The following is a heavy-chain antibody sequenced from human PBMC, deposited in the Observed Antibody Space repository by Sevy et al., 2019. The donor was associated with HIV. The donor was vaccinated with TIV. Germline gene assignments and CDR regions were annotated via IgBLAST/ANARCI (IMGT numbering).Heavy chain of an antibody. CDR3: ARDSNYTSCSHAFDI. Sequence: SETLSLTCAVYGGSFSGYYWSWIRQPPGKGLEWMGEINHSGSTNYNPSLKSRVTITVDTSKNKFSLRLSSMTAAATAVYYCARDSNYTSCSHAFDIWGQGTMVTVSS. V-gene: IGHV4-34*01. CDR2: INHSGST. D-gene: IGHD2-2*01. J-gene: IGHJ3*02. CDR1: GGSFSGYY.